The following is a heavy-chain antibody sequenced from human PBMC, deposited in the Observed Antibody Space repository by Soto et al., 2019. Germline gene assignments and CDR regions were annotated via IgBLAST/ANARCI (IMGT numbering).Heavy chain of an antibody. J-gene: IGHJ4*02. V-gene: IGHV3-30*04. CDR1: GFTFSNYA. CDR2: ISYDGRNK. CDR3: ARNGSGNYYHFDY. D-gene: IGHD3-10*01. Sequence: GGSLRLSCAASGFTFSNYAMHWVRQAPGKGLEWVAVISYDGRNKYYADSVKGRFTISRDNSKNTLYLQVNSLRADDTAVYYCARNGSGNYYHFDYWGQGTLVTVSS.